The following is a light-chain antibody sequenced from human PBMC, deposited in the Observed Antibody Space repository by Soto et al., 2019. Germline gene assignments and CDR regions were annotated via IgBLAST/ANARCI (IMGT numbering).Light chain of an antibody. Sequence: QSVLTQPPSASGTPGQRVTISCSGSSSNIGSNTVNWYHHLPGTAPKLLIYSDYQRPSGVPDRFSGSKSGISASLAISGLQSEDEADYYWATWDDSLNGWVFGGGTKLTVL. CDR1: SSNIGSNT. CDR3: ATWDDSLNGWV. CDR2: SDY. V-gene: IGLV1-44*01. J-gene: IGLJ3*02.